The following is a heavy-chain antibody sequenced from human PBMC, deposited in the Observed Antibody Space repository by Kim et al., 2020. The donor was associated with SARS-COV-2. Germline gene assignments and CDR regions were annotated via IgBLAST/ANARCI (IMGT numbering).Heavy chain of an antibody. CDR2: IYYSGST. CDR3: ARWDMVRDNDAFDI. J-gene: IGHJ3*02. D-gene: IGHD3-10*01. Sequence: SETLSLTCTVSGGSISSSSYYWGWIRQPPGKGLEWIGSIYYSGSTYYNPSLKSRVTISVDTSKNQFSLKLNSVTAADTAVYYCARWDMVRDNDAFDIWGQGTMVTVSS. CDR1: GGSISSSSYY. V-gene: IGHV4-39*01.